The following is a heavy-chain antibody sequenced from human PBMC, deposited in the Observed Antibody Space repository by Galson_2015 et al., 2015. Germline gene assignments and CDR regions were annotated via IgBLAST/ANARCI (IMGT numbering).Heavy chain of an antibody. Sequence: YDGSNQYYADSVKGRFTISRDNSKNTLYLQMNSLRAEDTAVYYCARDVLARVVPAAMGYWGQGTLVTVSS. CDR2: YDGSNQ. V-gene: IGHV3-30*03. J-gene: IGHJ4*02. D-gene: IGHD2-2*01. CDR3: ARDVLARVVPAAMGY.